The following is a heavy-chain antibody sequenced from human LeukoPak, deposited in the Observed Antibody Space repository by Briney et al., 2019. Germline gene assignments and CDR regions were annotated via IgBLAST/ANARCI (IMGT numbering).Heavy chain of an antibody. Sequence: GGSLRLSCAASGFTFSTYWMHWVRQAPGKGLVWVSRINPDESSTSYADSVKGRFTISRDNAKNTLYLQLNRLRDDDTAVYYCARGGLEPVDYWGQGTLVTVSS. J-gene: IGHJ4*02. V-gene: IGHV3-74*01. CDR1: GFTFSTYW. CDR3: ARGGLEPVDY. CDR2: INPDESST. D-gene: IGHD1-1*01.